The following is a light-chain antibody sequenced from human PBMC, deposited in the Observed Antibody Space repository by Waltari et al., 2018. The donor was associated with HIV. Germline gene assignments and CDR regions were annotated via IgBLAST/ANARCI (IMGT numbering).Light chain of an antibody. Sequence: DIQLTQSPSTLSASIGDRVTITGRDNQSISTWLAWYQRKPGKAPKLLIYRASTSQKGVPSRFSGTGSGTEFTLTITNLQPDDFATYYCQQYSSYLTFGPGTKLEIK. V-gene: IGKV1-5*03. CDR3: QQYSSYLT. J-gene: IGKJ2*01. CDR2: RAS. CDR1: QSISTW.